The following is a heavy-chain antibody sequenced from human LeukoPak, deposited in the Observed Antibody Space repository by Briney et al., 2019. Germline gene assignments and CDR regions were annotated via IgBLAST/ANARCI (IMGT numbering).Heavy chain of an antibody. D-gene: IGHD3-10*01. Sequence: GASVKVSCKASGGTFSSYAISWVRQAPGQGLEWMGWINPKTGGTNYEQRFQGRVTMTRDTSIRTAYMELNSLRSDDTAVYYCARDGRLTIFVRGIITEGSPPKNWGQGTLVTVSS. J-gene: IGHJ4*02. CDR3: ARDGRLTIFVRGIITEGSPPKN. CDR1: GGTFSSYA. V-gene: IGHV1-2*02. CDR2: INPKTGGT.